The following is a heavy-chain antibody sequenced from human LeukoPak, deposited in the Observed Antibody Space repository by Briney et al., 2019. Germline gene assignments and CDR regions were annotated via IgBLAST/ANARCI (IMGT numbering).Heavy chain of an antibody. CDR2: ISWNSGSI. CDR1: GFTFDDYA. CDR3: ARGAYYYDSSGYLPQEYDY. D-gene: IGHD3-22*01. V-gene: IGHV3-9*01. J-gene: IGHJ4*02. Sequence: GGSLRLSCAASGFTFDDYAMHWVRQAPGKGLEWVSGISWNSGSIGYADSVKGRFTISRDNAKNSLYLQMNSLRAEDTALYYCARGAYYYDSSGYLPQEYDYWGQGTLVTVSS.